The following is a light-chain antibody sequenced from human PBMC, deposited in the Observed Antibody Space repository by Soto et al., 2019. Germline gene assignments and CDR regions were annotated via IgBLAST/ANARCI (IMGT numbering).Light chain of an antibody. CDR2: AAS. CDR3: QKYSSARWT. J-gene: IGKJ1*01. V-gene: IGKV1-27*01. CDR1: QGISNY. Sequence: DIQMSQSTSSLSASVGNRVTITCRASQGISNYLAWYQQKPGKVPKLLIYAASTLQSGVPSRFSGSGSGTDFTLTITSLHPEDVATYYCQKYSSARWTFGQGTKVDI.